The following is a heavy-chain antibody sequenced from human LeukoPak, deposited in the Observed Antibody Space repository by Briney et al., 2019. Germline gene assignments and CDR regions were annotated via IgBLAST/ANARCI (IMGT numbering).Heavy chain of an antibody. V-gene: IGHV1-2*02. CDR3: ASEAFCDGGSCYVQRVPS. J-gene: IGHJ5*02. CDR2: IDTNSGAT. Sequence: ASLKVSCKASGYTFAAYYIHWVRQAPGQGLEWMGWIDTNSGATNYAQTFKGRVTITRDTSIGTAYMELSNLISDDTGVYYCASEAFCDGGSCYVQRVPSWGPGTVVTVSS. CDR1: GYTFAAYY. D-gene: IGHD2-21*01.